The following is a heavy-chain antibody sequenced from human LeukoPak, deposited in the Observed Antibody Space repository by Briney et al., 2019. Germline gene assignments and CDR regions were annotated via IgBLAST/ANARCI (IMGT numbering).Heavy chain of an antibody. V-gene: IGHV3-23*01. D-gene: IGHD3-10*01. Sequence: GGSLRLSCAASGFTFNSYGMSWVRQAPGKGLEWVSLISLSDSIFYADSVKGRFTISRDNSKSTVHLQMDGLRAEDTALYYCAKDIFTMVRGVVDYWGQGTLVTVSS. CDR3: AKDIFTMVRGVVDY. CDR2: ISLSDSI. CDR1: GFTFNSYG. J-gene: IGHJ4*02.